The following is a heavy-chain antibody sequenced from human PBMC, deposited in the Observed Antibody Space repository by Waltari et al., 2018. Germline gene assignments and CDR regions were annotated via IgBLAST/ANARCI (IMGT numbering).Heavy chain of an antibody. Sequence: EVQLVESGGGLVQPGGSLRLSCAASGFTFSSYEMNWVRQAPGKGLGWVSYISSSGRPIYHADSVKGRFTISRDNAKSSLYLQMSSLRAEDTAVYYCAREVASAGTDYYFDYWGQGTLVTVSS. CDR1: GFTFSSYE. CDR2: ISSSGRPI. V-gene: IGHV3-48*03. J-gene: IGHJ4*02. D-gene: IGHD6-13*01. CDR3: AREVASAGTDYYFDY.